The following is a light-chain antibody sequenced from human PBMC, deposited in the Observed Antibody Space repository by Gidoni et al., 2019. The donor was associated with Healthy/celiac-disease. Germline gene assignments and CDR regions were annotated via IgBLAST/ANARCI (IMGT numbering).Light chain of an antibody. V-gene: IGKV2-28*01. J-gene: IGKJ5*01. CDR3: MQSLQTPIT. Sequence: DIVMTQSPLSLPVTPGEPASISCRSSQSLLHSSGNNYLDWYLQKPGQSPQLLIYLGSDRASGVPDRFTGSVSGTDFTLEISRVEAEDVGVYYCMQSLQTPITFGQXTRLEIK. CDR2: LGS. CDR1: QSLLHSSGNNY.